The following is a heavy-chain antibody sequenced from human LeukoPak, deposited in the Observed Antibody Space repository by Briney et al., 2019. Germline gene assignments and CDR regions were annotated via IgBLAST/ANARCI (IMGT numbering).Heavy chain of an antibody. J-gene: IGHJ4*02. V-gene: IGHV4-30-2*01. CDR2: INHSGST. CDR1: GGSISSGGYY. D-gene: IGHD3-22*01. Sequence: SQTLSLTCTVSGGSISSGGYYWSWIRQPPGKGLEWIGEINHSGSTNYNPSLKSRVTISVDTSKNQFSLKLSSVTAADTAVYYCARGHPPFSYYYDSSGYYYYFDYWGQGTLVTVSS. CDR3: ARGHPPFSYYYDSSGYYYYFDY.